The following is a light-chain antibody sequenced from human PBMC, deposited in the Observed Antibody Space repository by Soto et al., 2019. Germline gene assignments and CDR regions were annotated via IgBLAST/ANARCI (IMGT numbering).Light chain of an antibody. CDR1: QSVDKY. J-gene: IGKJ5*01. CDR3: QQYGSSPIT. V-gene: IGKV3-11*01. Sequence: EIVMTHSPATLSLSPGERATLSCRASQSVDKYLVLYQQKPGQAPRLLIYDASNRATGIPARFSGSGSGTDFTLTISSLEPEDFAVYYCQQYGSSPITFGQGTRLEIK. CDR2: DAS.